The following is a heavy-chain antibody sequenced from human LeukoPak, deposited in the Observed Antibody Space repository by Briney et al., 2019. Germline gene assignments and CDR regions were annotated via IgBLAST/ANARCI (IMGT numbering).Heavy chain of an antibody. Sequence: PGGSLRLSCAASGFTFSSNSMNWVRQAPGKGLEWGSSINSSNRYINYADSVKGRFTISRDNTKTSLYLQMISLRAEETAVYYCARVWGSSSPDYWGQGTLVTVSS. J-gene: IGHJ4*02. CDR2: INSSNRYI. CDR3: ARVWGSSSPDY. CDR1: GFTFSSNS. D-gene: IGHD6-6*01. V-gene: IGHV3-21*01.